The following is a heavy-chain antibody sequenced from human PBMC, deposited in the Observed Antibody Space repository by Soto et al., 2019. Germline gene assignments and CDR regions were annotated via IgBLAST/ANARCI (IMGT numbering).Heavy chain of an antibody. V-gene: IGHV1-69*01. Sequence: QVQLVQSGAEVKKPGSSVKVSCKASGGTFSSYAISWVRQAPGQGLEWLGGIIPIFGTANYAQKFHVRVTTTADEATNTDYMELTRLGSDDTTVYYCAKPQSISSSVIDYGIDDWGQGTTVPV. CDR1: GGTFSSYA. CDR3: AKPQSISSSVIDYGIDD. CDR2: IIPIFGTA. J-gene: IGHJ6*02. D-gene: IGHD6-6*01.